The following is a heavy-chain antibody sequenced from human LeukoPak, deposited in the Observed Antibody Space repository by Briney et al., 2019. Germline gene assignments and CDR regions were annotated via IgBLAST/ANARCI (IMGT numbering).Heavy chain of an antibody. CDR3: ARDAEYSSSWYGDNWFDP. Sequence: ASVKVSCKASGYTFTSYGISWVRQAPGQGLEWMGWISAYNGNTNYAQKLQGRVTMTTDTSTSTAYIGLRSLRSDDTAVYYCARDAEYSSSWYGDNWFDPWGQGTLVTVSS. V-gene: IGHV1-18*01. CDR1: GYTFTSYG. CDR2: ISAYNGNT. J-gene: IGHJ5*02. D-gene: IGHD6-13*01.